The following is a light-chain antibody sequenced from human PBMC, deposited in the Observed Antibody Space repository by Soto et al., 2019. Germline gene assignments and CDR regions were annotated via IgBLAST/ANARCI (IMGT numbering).Light chain of an antibody. J-gene: IGKJ2*01. V-gene: IGKV3-15*01. CDR3: QKYNNWPPAA. CDR1: KGIGSP. CDR2: GAS. Sequence: EIVMTQSPATLSVSPGERATLSGRASKGIGSPLPGYQQKPGQAPRLLIYGASVRATGIPARFSGSGSGTEFTLTISSLQSEDFAVYYCQKYNNWPPAAFGQGTKLEIK.